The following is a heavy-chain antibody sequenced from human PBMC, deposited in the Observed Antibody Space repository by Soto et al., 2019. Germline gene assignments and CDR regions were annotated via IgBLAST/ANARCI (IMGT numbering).Heavy chain of an antibody. V-gene: IGHV1-3*01. CDR3: ASSFTVPAAIAY. J-gene: IGHJ4*02. Sequence: QVQLVQSGAEVKKPGASVKVSCKASGYTFTSYAMHWVRQAPGQRLEWMGWINAGNGNTKYSQKFQGRVTITRDTSASTDYMELSSLRSEDTAVYYCASSFTVPAAIAYWGQGTLVTVSS. CDR1: GYTFTSYA. D-gene: IGHD2-2*02. CDR2: INAGNGNT.